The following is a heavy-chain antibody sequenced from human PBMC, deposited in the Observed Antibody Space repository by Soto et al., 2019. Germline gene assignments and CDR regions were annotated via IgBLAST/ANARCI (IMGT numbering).Heavy chain of an antibody. D-gene: IGHD4-17*01. V-gene: IGHV4-39*01. CDR3: VRLRGYGDSNFDY. J-gene: IGHJ4*02. CDR1: GDSIINSYY. Sequence: SETQSLTCTVSGDSIINSYYWGWIRQPPGKGLEWLATIYYSGGTYYNPSLKSRVTISQDTSNNRFSLKLTFVTAADTAVYYCVRLRGYGDSNFDYWGQGAPVTVSS. CDR2: IYYSGGT.